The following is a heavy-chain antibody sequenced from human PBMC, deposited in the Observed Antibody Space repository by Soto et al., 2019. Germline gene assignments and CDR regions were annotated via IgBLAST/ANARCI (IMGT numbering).Heavy chain of an antibody. CDR2: ISYDGSNK. CDR1: GFTFSSYG. D-gene: IGHD3-22*01. CDR3: ASTDYDSSGLPLYGMDV. Sequence: QVQLVESGGGVVQPGRSLRLSCAASGFTFSSYGMNWVRQAPGKGLEWVAIISYDGSNKYCADSVKGRFTISRDNSKNTLYLQMNSLRAEDTAVYYCASTDYDSSGLPLYGMDVWGQGTTVTVSS. J-gene: IGHJ6*02. V-gene: IGHV3-30*03.